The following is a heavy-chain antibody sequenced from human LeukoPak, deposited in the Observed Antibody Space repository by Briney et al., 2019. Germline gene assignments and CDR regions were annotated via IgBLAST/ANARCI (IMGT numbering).Heavy chain of an antibody. Sequence: PSETLSLTCAVSGYSISSGYYWGWIRQPPGKGLEWIGSIYYSGSTYYNPSLKSRVTISVDTSKNQFSLKLSSVTAADTAVYYCARAFGQERGYYYYYMDVWGKGTTVTVSS. J-gene: IGHJ6*03. CDR3: ARAFGQERGYYYYYMDV. D-gene: IGHD3-10*01. CDR1: GYSISSGYY. CDR2: IYYSGST. V-gene: IGHV4-38-2*01.